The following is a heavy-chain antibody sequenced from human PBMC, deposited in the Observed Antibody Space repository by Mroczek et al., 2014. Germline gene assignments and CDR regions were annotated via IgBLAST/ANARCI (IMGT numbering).Heavy chain of an antibody. CDR1: GGSISSYY. Sequence: QVQLQESGPGLVKPSETLSLTCTVSGGSISSYYWSWIRQPPGKGLEWIGYIYYSGSTNYNPSLKSRVTISVDTSKNQFSLKLSSVTAADTAVYYCARDQATVVTPSGFGAFDIWGQGTMVTVSS. V-gene: IGHV4-59*01. D-gene: IGHD4-23*01. J-gene: IGHJ3*02. CDR2: IYYSGST. CDR3: ARDQATVVTPSGFGAFDI.